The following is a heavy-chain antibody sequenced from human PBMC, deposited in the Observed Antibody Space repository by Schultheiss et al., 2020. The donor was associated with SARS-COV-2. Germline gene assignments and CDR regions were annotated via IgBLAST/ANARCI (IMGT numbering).Heavy chain of an antibody. CDR1: GGSISSGGYY. V-gene: IGHV4-31*03. J-gene: IGHJ5*02. CDR3: ARGVHRASDYFDP. D-gene: IGHD4-11*01. CDR2: IYYSGST. Sequence: SETLSLTCTVSGGSISSGGYYWSWIRQHPGKGLEWIGYIYYSGSTYYNPSLKSRVTISVDTSKNQFSLKLTSVTAADTAVYYCARGVHRASDYFDPWGQGILVTVSS.